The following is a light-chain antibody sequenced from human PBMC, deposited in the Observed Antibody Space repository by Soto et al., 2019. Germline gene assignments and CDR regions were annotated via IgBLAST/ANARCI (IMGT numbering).Light chain of an antibody. CDR2: DVS. Sequence: DIQMTQSPSTLSASVGDRVTITCRASQSISSGLAWYQQKAGKAPKLLIYDVSSLESGVPSRFSGSGSGTEFTLTISSLQPDDFATYYCQQYNSFPWTFGQGTKVEIK. V-gene: IGKV1-5*01. CDR3: QQYNSFPWT. CDR1: QSISSG. J-gene: IGKJ1*01.